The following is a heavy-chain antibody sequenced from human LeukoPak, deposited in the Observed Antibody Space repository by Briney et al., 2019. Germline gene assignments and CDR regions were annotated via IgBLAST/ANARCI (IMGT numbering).Heavy chain of an antibody. CDR2: IYYSGST. CDR1: GGSISSYY. Sequence: SETLSLTCTVSGGSISSYYWSWIRQPPGKGLEWIGYIYYSGSTNYNPSLKSRVTISVDTSKNQFSLKLSSVTAADTVVYYCARSGQLRYFDWHYFDYWGQGTLVTVSS. J-gene: IGHJ4*02. D-gene: IGHD3-9*01. CDR3: ARSGQLRYFDWHYFDY. V-gene: IGHV4-59*08.